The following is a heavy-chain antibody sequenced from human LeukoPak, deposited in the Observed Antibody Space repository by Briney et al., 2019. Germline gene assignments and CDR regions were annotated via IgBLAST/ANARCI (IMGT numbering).Heavy chain of an antibody. CDR3: AKSPWGSSGWYYPIEYFQH. J-gene: IGHJ1*01. Sequence: GGSLRLSCAASGFTFSNYAMSWVRQAPGKGLEWVSAISGSGGSTYYADSVKGRFTISRDNSKNTLYLQMNSLRAEDTAVYYCAKSPWGSSGWYYPIEYFQHWGQGTLVTVSS. V-gene: IGHV3-23*01. CDR1: GFTFSNYA. CDR2: ISGSGGST. D-gene: IGHD6-19*01.